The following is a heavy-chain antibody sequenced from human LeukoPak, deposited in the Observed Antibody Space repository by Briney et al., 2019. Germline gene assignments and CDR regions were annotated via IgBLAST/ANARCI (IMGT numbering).Heavy chain of an antibody. CDR1: GFTFSSYA. D-gene: IGHD2-15*01. CDR2: ISGSGGST. V-gene: IGHV3-23*01. CDR3: ASSRPSFLPTPWDAFDI. J-gene: IGHJ3*02. Sequence: GGSLRLSCAASGFTFSSYAMSWVRQAPGKGLEWVSAISGSGGSTYYADSVKGRFTISRDNSKNTLYLQMNSLRAEDTAVYYCASSRPSFLPTPWDAFDIWGQGTMVTVSS.